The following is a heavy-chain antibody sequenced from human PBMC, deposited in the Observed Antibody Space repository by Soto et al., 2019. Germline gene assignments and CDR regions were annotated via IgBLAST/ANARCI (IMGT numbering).Heavy chain of an antibody. D-gene: IGHD6-6*01. CDR3: TRGLASGDY. Sequence: QVQLVQPGAEVKKPGASVKFSCKASGYIFTNFYIHWVRQAPGQGLEWIGIINPNGGSTNYAQNFKGRVTMTRDTSTSTVYMDLSSLKSEDTALYYCTRGLASGDYWGQGTLITVSS. V-gene: IGHV1-46*03. CDR1: GYIFTNFY. J-gene: IGHJ4*02. CDR2: INPNGGST.